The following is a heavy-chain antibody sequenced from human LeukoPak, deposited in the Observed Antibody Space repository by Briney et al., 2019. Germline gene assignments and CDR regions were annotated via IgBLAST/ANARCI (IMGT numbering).Heavy chain of an antibody. J-gene: IGHJ4*02. V-gene: IGHV1-69*06. Sequence: SVKVSCKASGGTFSSYAISWVRQAPGQGLEWMGGIIPIFGTANYTQKSQGRVTITAGKSTSTAYMELSSLRSEDTAVYYCARGLGDGYNSMLDYWGQGTLVTVSS. CDR2: IIPIFGTA. CDR1: GGTFSSYA. CDR3: ARGLGDGYNSMLDY. D-gene: IGHD5-24*01.